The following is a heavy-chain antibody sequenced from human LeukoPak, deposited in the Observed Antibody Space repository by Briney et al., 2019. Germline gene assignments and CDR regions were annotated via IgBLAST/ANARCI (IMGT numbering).Heavy chain of an antibody. D-gene: IGHD1-7*01. CDR3: AGGTTYAMDV. Sequence: SETLSLTCTVSGGSISSSVYYWGWIRQPPGKELDWIGSIYYSGSTYYNPSLKSRVIISVDTSKNQFSLKLSSVTAADTAVYYCAGGTTYAMDVWGQGTTVTVSS. CDR1: GGSISSSVYY. V-gene: IGHV4-39*01. J-gene: IGHJ6*02. CDR2: IYYSGST.